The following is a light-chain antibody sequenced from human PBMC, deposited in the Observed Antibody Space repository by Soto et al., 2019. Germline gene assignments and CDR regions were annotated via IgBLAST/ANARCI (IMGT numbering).Light chain of an antibody. J-gene: IGLJ2*01. V-gene: IGLV1-51*01. CDR2: DNN. CDR1: SSNIGNNY. Sequence: QSVLTQPPSVSAAPGQKVTISCSGSSSNIGNNYVSWYQQIPGTAPKLLIYDNNKRPSGIPDRFSGSKSGTSATLGITGLQTGDEVDYYCGTWDSSLSAVVFGGGTKLTVL. CDR3: GTWDSSLSAVV.